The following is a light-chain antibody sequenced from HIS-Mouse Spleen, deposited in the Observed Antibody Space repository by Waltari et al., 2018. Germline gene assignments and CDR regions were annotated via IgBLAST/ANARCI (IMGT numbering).Light chain of an antibody. V-gene: IGLV3-10*01. Sequence: SYELTQPPSVSVSPGQTARIRCPGDALPKTYASWYQQKSGQAPVLVIYEDSKRPSGIPERFSGSSSGTMATLTISGAQVEDEADYYCYSTDSSGNHRVFGGGTKLTVL. J-gene: IGLJ2*01. CDR2: EDS. CDR1: ALPKTY. CDR3: YSTDSSGNHRV.